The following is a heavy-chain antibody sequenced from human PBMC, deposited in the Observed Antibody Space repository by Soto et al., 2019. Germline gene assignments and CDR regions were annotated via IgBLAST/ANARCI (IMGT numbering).Heavy chain of an antibody. D-gene: IGHD2-2*02. CDR3: AKRAPDTYYFDY. V-gene: IGHV3-23*01. CDR1: GCTFSNYA. CDR2: ISVGGSA. J-gene: IGHJ4*02. Sequence: EVQLLESGGGLIQPGGSLRLSCAVSGCTFSNYAMSWVRQAPGKGLEWVSTISVGGSAFYADSVKGRFTISRDNSKNTLFLQMNSLRAEDTALYHCAKRAPDTYYFDYWGQGTLVTVS.